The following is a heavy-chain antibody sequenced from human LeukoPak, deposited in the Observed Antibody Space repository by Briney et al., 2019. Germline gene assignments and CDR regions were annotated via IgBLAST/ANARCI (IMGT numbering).Heavy chain of an antibody. D-gene: IGHD3-3*01. V-gene: IGHV3-21*01. CDR3: ARDADPYYDFWSGYPEDY. CDR2: ISSSSSYI. Sequence: GGSLRLSCAASGFTFSSYSMNWVRHAPGKGLEWVSSISSSSSYIYYADSVKGRFTISRDNAKNSLYLQMNSLRAEDTAVYYCARDADPYYDFWSGYPEDYWGQGTLVTVSS. CDR1: GFTFSSYS. J-gene: IGHJ4*02.